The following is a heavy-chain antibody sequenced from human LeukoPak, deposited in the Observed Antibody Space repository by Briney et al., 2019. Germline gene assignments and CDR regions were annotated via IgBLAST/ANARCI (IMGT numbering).Heavy chain of an antibody. Sequence: SQTLSLTCAISGDSVSSNSAAWNWTRQSPSRGLEWLGRTYYRSKWYNDYAGSVKSRITINPDTSKNQFSLQLNSVTPEDTAVYYCASTRVGPPYFDSWGQGTLVTVSS. CDR3: ASTRVGPPYFDS. CDR2: TYYRSKWYN. J-gene: IGHJ4*02. D-gene: IGHD1-26*01. V-gene: IGHV6-1*01. CDR1: GDSVSSNSAA.